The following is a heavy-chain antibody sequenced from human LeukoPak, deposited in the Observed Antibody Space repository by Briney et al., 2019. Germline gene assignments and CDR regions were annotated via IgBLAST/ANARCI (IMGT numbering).Heavy chain of an antibody. Sequence: GGTLRLSCAASGFIVTSYSMNWVRQAPGKGREWMSYISSSSSTIYYADSVKGRFTTSRDNAKNSLYLQMNSLRAEDTALYYCARDHKGYCSGGSCFGAFDIWGQGTMVTVSS. J-gene: IGHJ3*02. V-gene: IGHV3-48*04. CDR1: GFIVTSYS. D-gene: IGHD2-15*01. CDR3: ARDHKGYCSGGSCFGAFDI. CDR2: ISSSSSTI.